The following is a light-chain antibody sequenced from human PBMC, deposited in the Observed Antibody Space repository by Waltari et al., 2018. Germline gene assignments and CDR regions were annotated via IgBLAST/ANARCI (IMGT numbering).Light chain of an antibody. Sequence: SYELTQPPSVSVSPGQTARLPCSGHELPRKYAYWFQQKSGQAPRLVIYEDTKRPSGIPERFSGSSSGTVATLTITGAQVDDEADYYCYSSDSTGLRVFGGGTTVVVL. CDR2: EDT. J-gene: IGLJ1*01. V-gene: IGLV3-10*01. CDR1: ELPRKY. CDR3: YSSDSTGLRV.